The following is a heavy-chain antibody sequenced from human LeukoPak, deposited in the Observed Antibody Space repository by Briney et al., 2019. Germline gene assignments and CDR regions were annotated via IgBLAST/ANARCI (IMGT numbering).Heavy chain of an antibody. CDR3: ARDSGRRGSPEYSFDY. CDR1: RGSNGTCY. J-gene: IGHJ4*02. Sequence: PSETLSLTCTVSRGSNGTCYWSWFRQPAGKGLEWIGRIYTSGNTKYNPSLKSRVTISVDTSKNQFSLKLTSLTAADTAIYYCARDSGRRGSPEYSFDYWGQGTLVTVSS. D-gene: IGHD3-10*01. V-gene: IGHV4-4*07. CDR2: IYTSGNT.